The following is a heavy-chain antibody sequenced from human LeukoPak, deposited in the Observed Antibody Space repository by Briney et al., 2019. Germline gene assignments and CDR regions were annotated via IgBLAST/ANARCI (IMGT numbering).Heavy chain of an antibody. D-gene: IGHD3-10*01. Sequence: GGSLSLSCAASGFTFSSYSMNWVRQAPGKGLEWVSSISSSSSYIYYADSVKGRFTISRDNAKNTLYLQMNSLRAEDTAVYYCARGSSVREDYWGQGTLVTVSS. J-gene: IGHJ4*02. CDR2: ISSSSSYI. V-gene: IGHV3-21*01. CDR1: GFTFSSYS. CDR3: ARGSSVREDY.